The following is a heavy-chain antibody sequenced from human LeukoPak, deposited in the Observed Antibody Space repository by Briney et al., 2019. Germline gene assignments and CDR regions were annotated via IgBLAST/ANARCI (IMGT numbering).Heavy chain of an antibody. D-gene: IGHD6-19*01. CDR2: IYDSGST. J-gene: IGHJ4*02. V-gene: IGHV4-30-2*01. Sequence: SQTLSLTCAVSGGSISSGGYSWSWIRQPPGKGLEWIGYIYDSGSTYYNPSLKSRVTISVDKSKNQFSLKLSSVTAADTAVYYCASIESSGWYRAFDYWGQGTLVTVSS. CDR3: ASIESSGWYRAFDY. CDR1: GGSISSGGYS.